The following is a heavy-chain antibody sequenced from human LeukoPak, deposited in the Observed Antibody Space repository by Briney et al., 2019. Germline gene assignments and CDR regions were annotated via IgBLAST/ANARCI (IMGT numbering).Heavy chain of an antibody. D-gene: IGHD2-2*01. CDR3: TADGNCQTTSCY. J-gene: IGHJ4*02. CDR2: IKSNGDGGTT. V-gene: IGHV3-15*01. Sequence: GGSLRLSCAASGFTFSSYWMSWVRQAPGKGLEWSGRIKSNGDGGTTEFAAPVKGRFTISRDDSKNTLYLQMNSLETEDTAVYYCTADGNCQTTSCYWGRGALVTVSS. CDR1: GFTFSSYW.